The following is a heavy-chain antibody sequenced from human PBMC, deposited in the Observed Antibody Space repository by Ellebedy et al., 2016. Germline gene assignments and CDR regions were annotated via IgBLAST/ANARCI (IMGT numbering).Heavy chain of an antibody. V-gene: IGHV4-34*01. Sequence: SETLSLTCAVYGGSFSGYYWSWIRQPPGKGLEWIGEIYHSGSTNYNPSLKSRVTISVDTSKNQFSLKLSSVTAADTAVYYCARGGSSSSSSLNWFDPWGQGTLVTVSS. D-gene: IGHD6-6*01. CDR3: ARGGSSSSSSLNWFDP. CDR1: GGSFSGYY. J-gene: IGHJ5*02. CDR2: IYHSGST.